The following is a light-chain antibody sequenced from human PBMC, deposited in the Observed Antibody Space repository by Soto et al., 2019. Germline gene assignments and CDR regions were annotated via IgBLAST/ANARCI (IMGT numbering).Light chain of an antibody. Sequence: EIVLTQSPGTLSLSPGDRATLSCRASQSVDTSYLGWYQQKPGQAPKLLIYGASSRATGIPDRFSGSGSGTDFTLTISRLEPEDFAVYYCQQYGTSPLTFGGGTKVDIK. CDR3: QQYGTSPLT. J-gene: IGKJ4*01. CDR2: GAS. V-gene: IGKV3-20*01. CDR1: QSVDTSY.